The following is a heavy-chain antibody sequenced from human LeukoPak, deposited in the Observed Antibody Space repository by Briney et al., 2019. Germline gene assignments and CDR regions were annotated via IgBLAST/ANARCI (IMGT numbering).Heavy chain of an antibody. CDR1: GYTFTGYY. J-gene: IGHJ3*01. Sequence: GASVKVSCKASGYTFTGYYMHWVRQAPGQGLEWMGWINPNSGGTKYAQKFQGRVTMTRDMSISISYMELSSLRSDDTAVYYCAREITEADTGHDGFDFWGQGTLVTVSS. CDR2: INPNSGGT. V-gene: IGHV1-2*02. CDR3: AREITEADTGHDGFDF. D-gene: IGHD6-19*01.